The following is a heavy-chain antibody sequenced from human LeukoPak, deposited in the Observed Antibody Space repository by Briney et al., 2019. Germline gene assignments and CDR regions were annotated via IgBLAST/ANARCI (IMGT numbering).Heavy chain of an antibody. D-gene: IGHD3-10*01. V-gene: IGHV3-74*01. Sequence: QPGGSLRLSCAASEFTFSSYWMHWVRQAPGKGLVWVSRINSDGSITTYADSVKGRFTISRDNAKNTLYLQMNSLRAEDTAIYYCTRGGVDYWGQGTLVTVSS. J-gene: IGHJ4*02. CDR3: TRGGVDY. CDR2: INSDGSIT. CDR1: EFTFSSYW.